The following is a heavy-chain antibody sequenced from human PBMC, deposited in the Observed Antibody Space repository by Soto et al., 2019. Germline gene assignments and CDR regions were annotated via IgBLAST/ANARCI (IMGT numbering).Heavy chain of an antibody. CDR3: ARDPLIAAAGTSFDP. Sequence: GGSLRLSCAASGFTFSSYSMNWVRQAPGKGLEWVSSISSSSSYIYYADSVKGRFTISRDNAKNSLYLQMNSLRAEDTAVYYCARDPLIAAAGTSFDPWDQGTLVTVSS. CDR2: ISSSSSYI. D-gene: IGHD6-13*01. J-gene: IGHJ5*02. V-gene: IGHV3-21*01. CDR1: GFTFSSYS.